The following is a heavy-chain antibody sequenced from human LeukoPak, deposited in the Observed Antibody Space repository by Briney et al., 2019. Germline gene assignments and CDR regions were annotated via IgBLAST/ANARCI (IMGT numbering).Heavy chain of an antibody. CDR1: GGTFSSYA. D-gene: IGHD1-26*01. V-gene: IGHV1-69*05. Sequence: SVKVSCKASGGTFSSYAISWVRQAPGQGLEWMGGIIPIFGTANYAQKLQGRVTMTTDTSTSTAYMELRSLRSDDTAVYYCARGSSASSDIYDYWGQGPWSPSPQ. J-gene: IGHJ4*02. CDR2: IIPIFGTA. CDR3: ARGSSASSDIYDY.